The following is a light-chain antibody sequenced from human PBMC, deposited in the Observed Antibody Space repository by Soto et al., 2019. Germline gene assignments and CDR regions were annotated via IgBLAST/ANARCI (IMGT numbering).Light chain of an antibody. CDR2: DVT. CDR3: SSYTASGTLYV. V-gene: IGLV2-14*03. J-gene: IGLJ1*01. CDR1: RSDVGGYDY. Sequence: QSVLTQPASVSGSPGQSITISCTGTRSDVGGYDYVSGYQQHPGKAPKLMIFDVTNRPSGVSTRFSGSKSGNTASLTISGLQAEDEADYYCSSYTASGTLYVFGTGTKLTVL.